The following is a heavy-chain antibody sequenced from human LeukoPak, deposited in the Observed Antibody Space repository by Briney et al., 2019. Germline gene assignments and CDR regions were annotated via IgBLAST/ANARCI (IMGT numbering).Heavy chain of an antibody. CDR3: RAARPEDYYRYMDV. Sequence: SETLSLTCAVYGASFSDYYLSWIRQPPGKGLEWIGRINHSGSTNYNPSLKSRVAISIDMSNNQFSLTLSSVTAADTALYYCRAARPEDYYRYMDVWGKGTTVTVSS. V-gene: IGHV4-34*01. J-gene: IGHJ6*03. D-gene: IGHD6-6*01. CDR2: INHSGST. CDR1: GASFSDYY.